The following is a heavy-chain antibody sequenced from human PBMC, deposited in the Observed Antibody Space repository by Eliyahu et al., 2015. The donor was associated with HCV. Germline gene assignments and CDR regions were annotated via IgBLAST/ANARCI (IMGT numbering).Heavy chain of an antibody. J-gene: IGHJ4*02. Sequence: EAQLVQSGAEVRKPGESLKISCTGSGYIFNDYWIAWVRQMPGKGLECMGLIYPDDSATTYSPSFQGHVTMSADKSSSTAFLQWSSLKASDTAMYYCTRLAGSGGQTMGAAHFDYWGQGTPVTVSS. CDR1: GYIFNDYW. D-gene: IGHD3-16*01. CDR2: IYPDDSAT. CDR3: TRLAGSGGQTMGAAHFDY. V-gene: IGHV5-51*01.